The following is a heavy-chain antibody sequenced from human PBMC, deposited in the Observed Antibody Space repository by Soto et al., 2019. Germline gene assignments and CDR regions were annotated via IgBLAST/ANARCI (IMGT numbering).Heavy chain of an antibody. J-gene: IGHJ4*02. D-gene: IGHD6-13*01. Sequence: GGSLRLSCAASGFTFDDFAMHWVRQAPGKGPEWVSGISWNSDNIGYADSVKGRFTISRNNAKNSLYLQTNSLRPEDTALYYFAKDWAAAGTIREPLYCWGKGTLVSVSS. CDR1: GFTFDDFA. CDR2: ISWNSDNI. V-gene: IGHV3-9*01. CDR3: AKDWAAAGTIREPLYC.